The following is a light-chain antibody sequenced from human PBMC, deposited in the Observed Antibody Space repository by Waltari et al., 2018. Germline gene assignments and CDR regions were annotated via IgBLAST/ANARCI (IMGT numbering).Light chain of an antibody. CDR2: GAS. V-gene: IGKV3-15*01. J-gene: IGKJ2*01. CDR1: QSVGTE. Sequence: EIVMTPSPATLSLSPGERATLPCRASQSVGTELAWYQQKPGQPPRLLIYGASTRATEVPARFSGSGSATEFALTISSLQSEDFAVYYCQQCNDWPYTFGQGTNLEIK. CDR3: QQCNDWPYT.